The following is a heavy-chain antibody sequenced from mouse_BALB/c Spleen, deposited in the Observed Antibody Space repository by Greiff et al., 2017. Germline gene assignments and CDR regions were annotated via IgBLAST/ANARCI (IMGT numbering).Heavy chain of an antibody. J-gene: IGHJ4*01. V-gene: IGHV5-12-2*01. CDR3: ARRYGPYYYAMDY. D-gene: IGHD1-2*01. Sequence: EVHLVESGGGLVQPGGSLKLSCAASGFTFSSYTMSWVRQTPEKRLEWVAYISNGGGSTYYPDTVKGRFTISRDNAKNTLYLQMSSLKSEDTAMYYCARRYGPYYYAMDYWGQGTSVTVSS. CDR2: ISNGGGST. CDR1: GFTFSSYT.